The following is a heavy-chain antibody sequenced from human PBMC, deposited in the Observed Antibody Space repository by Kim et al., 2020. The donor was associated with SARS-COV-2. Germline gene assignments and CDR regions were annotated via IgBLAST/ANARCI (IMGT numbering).Heavy chain of an antibody. CDR2: IYYSGST. CDR1: GGSISSSSYY. D-gene: IGHD6-13*01. J-gene: IGHJ6*02. Sequence: SETLSLTCTVSGGSISSSSYYWGWIRQPPGKGLEWIGSIYYSGSTYYNPSLKSRVTISVDTSKNQFSLKLSSVTAADTAVYYCARQAHSSSWLGDYYYGMDVWGQGTTVTVSS. CDR3: ARQAHSSSWLGDYYYGMDV. V-gene: IGHV4-39*01.